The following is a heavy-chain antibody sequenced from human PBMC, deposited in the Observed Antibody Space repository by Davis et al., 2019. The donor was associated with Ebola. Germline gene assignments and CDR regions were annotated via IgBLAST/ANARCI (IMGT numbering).Heavy chain of an antibody. Sequence: GESLKISCAASGFTFSSYAMSWVRQAPGKGLEWVSGISSSGDTTYYADFVKGRFTISRDNSKNTLYLQMNSLGAEDTAVYYCARRSGYNYGYEGMDVWGKGTTVTVSS. CDR1: GFTFSSYA. CDR2: ISSSGDTT. CDR3: ARRSGYNYGYEGMDV. V-gene: IGHV3-23*01. J-gene: IGHJ6*04. D-gene: IGHD5-18*01.